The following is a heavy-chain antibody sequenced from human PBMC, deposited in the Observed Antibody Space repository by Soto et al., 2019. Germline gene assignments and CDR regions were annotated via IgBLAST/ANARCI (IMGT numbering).Heavy chain of an antibody. CDR3: ATGPFGVVIDYYFDY. CDR2: FDPEDGET. CDR1: EYTLTELS. Sequence: ASVKVSCKVSEYTLTELSMHWVRQAPGKGLEWMGGFDPEDGETIYAQKFQGRVTMTEDTSTDTAYMELSSLRSEDTAVYYCATGPFGVVIDYYFDYWGQGTLVTVSS. J-gene: IGHJ4*02. V-gene: IGHV1-24*01. D-gene: IGHD3-3*01.